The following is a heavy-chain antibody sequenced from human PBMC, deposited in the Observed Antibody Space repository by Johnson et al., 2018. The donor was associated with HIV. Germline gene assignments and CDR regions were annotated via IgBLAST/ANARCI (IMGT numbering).Heavy chain of an antibody. Sequence: VQLVESGGGLVQSGGSLRLSCAASGFTFSSYAMHWVRQAPGKGLEYVSAISSNGGSTYYANSVKGRFTISRDNSKNTLYLQMNSLRVEDTAVYYCAKGRGTQFKGVRAFDIWGQGTMVTVSS. J-gene: IGHJ3*02. CDR1: GFTFSSYA. D-gene: IGHD3-16*01. CDR3: AKGRGTQFKGVRAFDI. V-gene: IGHV3-64*01. CDR2: ISSNGGST.